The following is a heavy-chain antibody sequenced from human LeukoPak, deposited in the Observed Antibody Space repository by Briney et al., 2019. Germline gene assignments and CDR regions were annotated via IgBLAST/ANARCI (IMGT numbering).Heavy chain of an antibody. J-gene: IGHJ6*04. CDR3: ARGPKYQLNTHDFYYGMDV. Sequence: SETLSLTCTVSGASINSGDCLWSWIRQPPGKGLEGIGYIYYSGNTYYNPSLKSRVTISANTSKNQFSLKLSSVTVADSAVYYCARGPKYQLNTHDFYYGMDVWGKGTTVTVGS. CDR1: GASINSGDCL. V-gene: IGHV4-30-4*01. D-gene: IGHD2-2*01. CDR2: IYYSGNT.